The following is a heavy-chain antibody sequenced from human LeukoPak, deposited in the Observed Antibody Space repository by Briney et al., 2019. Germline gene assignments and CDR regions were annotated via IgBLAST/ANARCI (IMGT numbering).Heavy chain of an antibody. V-gene: IGHV3-48*03. D-gene: IGHD4-17*01. CDR1: GFTFSGYE. CDR3: ARHKSSTEYFFDL. J-gene: IGHJ4*02. CDR2: ICGRGITT. Sequence: PGGSLRLSCEASGFTFSGYEMNWVRQAPGKGLEWISYICGRGITTYYADSVKGRFTISRDNAKNSLYLQVNSLRAEDTAVYYCARHKSSTEYFFDLWGQGALVTVSS.